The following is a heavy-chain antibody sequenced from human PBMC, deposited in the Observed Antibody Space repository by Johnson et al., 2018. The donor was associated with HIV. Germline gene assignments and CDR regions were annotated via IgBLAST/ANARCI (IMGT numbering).Heavy chain of an antibody. CDR1: GFTFSSYA. Sequence: VQLVESGGGLIQPGGSLRVSCAASGFTFSSYAMSWVRQAPGKGLEWVSAISGSGGSTYYADSVKGRFTISRDNSKNTLYLQMNSLRGEDTALYVWAKDRGEWELRMDALDIWGQGTMVTVSS. CDR2: ISGSGGST. V-gene: IGHV3-23*04. J-gene: IGHJ3*02. CDR3: AKDRGEWELRMDALDI. D-gene: IGHD1-26*01.